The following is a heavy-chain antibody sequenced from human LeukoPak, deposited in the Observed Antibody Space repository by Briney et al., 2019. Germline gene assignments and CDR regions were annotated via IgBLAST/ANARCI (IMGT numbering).Heavy chain of an antibody. D-gene: IGHD4-17*01. V-gene: IGHV5-51*01. CDR2: IYPGDTDT. J-gene: IGHJ4*02. Sequence: GESLKISCKGSGYSFTSYWIGWVRQMPGKGLEWMGIIYPGDTDTRYSPSFQGQVTISADKSISTAYLQWSSLKASDTAMYYCARRSVVYGDHADYWGQGTLVTVSS. CDR1: GYSFTSYW. CDR3: ARRSVVYGDHADY.